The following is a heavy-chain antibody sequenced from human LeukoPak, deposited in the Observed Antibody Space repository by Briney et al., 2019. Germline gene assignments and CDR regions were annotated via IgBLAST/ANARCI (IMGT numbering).Heavy chain of an antibody. CDR1: GGSISSYY. CDR3: ARDLAYYYGSGSYYPSGAFDI. CDR2: IYYSGST. D-gene: IGHD3-10*01. J-gene: IGHJ3*02. Sequence: SETLSLTCTVSGGSISSYYWSWTRQPPGKGLEWIGYIYYSGSTNYNPSLKSRVTISVDTSKNQFSLKLSSVTAADTAVYYCARDLAYYYGSGSYYPSGAFDIWGQGTMVTVSS. V-gene: IGHV4-59*01.